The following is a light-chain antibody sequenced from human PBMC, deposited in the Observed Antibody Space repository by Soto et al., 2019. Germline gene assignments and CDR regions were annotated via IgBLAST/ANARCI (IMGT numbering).Light chain of an antibody. J-gene: IGKJ1*01. Sequence: EIVMTQSPATLSVSPGEGATLSCRASQSVYNNLAWYRQKPGQAPRLLIYGASTRATGVPDRFSGSGSGTDFTLTISSLQSEDFAVYYCQQYSNWPKTFGQGTKVDIK. CDR3: QQYSNWPKT. CDR1: QSVYNN. V-gene: IGKV3-15*01. CDR2: GAS.